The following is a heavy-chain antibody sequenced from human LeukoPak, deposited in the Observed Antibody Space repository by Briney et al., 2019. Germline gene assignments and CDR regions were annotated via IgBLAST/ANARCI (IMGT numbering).Heavy chain of an antibody. V-gene: IGHV1-69*13. CDR2: IIPIFGTA. CDR1: GGTFSSYA. D-gene: IGHD3-10*01. CDR3: ASVLWFGGISFDY. Sequence: GASVKVSCKASGGTFSSYAISWVRQAPGQGLEWMGGIIPIFGTANYAQKFQGRVTITADESTSTAYMELSSLRSEDTAVYYCASVLWFGGISFDYWGQGTLVTVSS. J-gene: IGHJ4*02.